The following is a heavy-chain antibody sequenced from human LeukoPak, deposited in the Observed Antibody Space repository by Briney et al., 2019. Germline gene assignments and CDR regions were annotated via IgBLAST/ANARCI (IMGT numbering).Heavy chain of an antibody. CDR3: ARDITGATPYYFDY. Sequence: GGSLRLSCAASGFTFSSYSMNWVRQAPGKGLEWVSYISSSSSTIYYADSVKGRFTISRDNAKNSLYLQMNSLRAEDTAVYHCARDITGATPYYFDYWGQGTLVTVSS. D-gene: IGHD1-7*01. V-gene: IGHV3-48*04. J-gene: IGHJ4*02. CDR1: GFTFSSYS. CDR2: ISSSSSTI.